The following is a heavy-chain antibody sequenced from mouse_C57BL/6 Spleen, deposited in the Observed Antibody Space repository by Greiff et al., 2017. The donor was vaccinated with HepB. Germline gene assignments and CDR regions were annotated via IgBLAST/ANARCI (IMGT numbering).Heavy chain of an antibody. CDR3: ARRGDGYYRYFDV. Sequence: QVQLKQSGPELVKPGASVKISCKASGYAFSSSWMNWVKQRPGKGLEWIGRIYPGDGDTNYNGKFKGKATLTADKSSSTAYMQLSSLTSEDSAVYFCARRGDGYYRYFDVWGTGTTVTVSS. J-gene: IGHJ1*03. CDR2: IYPGDGDT. V-gene: IGHV1-82*01. CDR1: GYAFSSSW. D-gene: IGHD2-3*01.